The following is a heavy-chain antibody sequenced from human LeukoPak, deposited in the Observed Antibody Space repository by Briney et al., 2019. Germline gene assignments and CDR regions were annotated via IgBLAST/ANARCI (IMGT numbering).Heavy chain of an antibody. CDR3: ARTSCGDYDY. V-gene: IGHV5-51*01. CDR2: NYPGYSVT. J-gene: IGHJ4*02. CDR1: GYLFSNYW. Sequence: GGSLETSFQAPGYLFSNYWLDWVRPSPGKGLEWMGINYPGYSVTRFSPSFQGQVTLSHDKCINTAELQCKSPKTPGHARYYCARTSCGDYDYWGQGTLVSVSS. D-gene: IGHD2-2*01.